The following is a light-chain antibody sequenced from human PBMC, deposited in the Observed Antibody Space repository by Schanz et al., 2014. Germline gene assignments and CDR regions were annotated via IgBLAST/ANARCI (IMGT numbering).Light chain of an antibody. Sequence: EIVMTQSPATLSVSPGERATLSCRASQSVSSNLAWYQQEPGQAPRLLIYDASNRATGIPARFSGSGSGTDFTLTISALEPEDFAVYFCQQRANWPRTFGQGTQVEIK. CDR3: QQRANWPRT. CDR1: QSVSSN. J-gene: IGKJ1*01. CDR2: DAS. V-gene: IGKV3-11*01.